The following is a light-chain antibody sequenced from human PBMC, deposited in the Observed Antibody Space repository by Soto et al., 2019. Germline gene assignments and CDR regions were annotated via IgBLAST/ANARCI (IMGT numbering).Light chain of an antibody. Sequence: EIVMTQSPATLSVSPVERATLSCRASQSISSNLAWYQQKPGQAPRLLIYGASTRATGIPARFSGSGSGTEFTLTISRLEPEDVEVDYCQQYGFSLRTFGQGTKVDIK. CDR2: GAS. V-gene: IGKV3-15*01. J-gene: IGKJ1*01. CDR3: QQYGFSLRT. CDR1: QSISSN.